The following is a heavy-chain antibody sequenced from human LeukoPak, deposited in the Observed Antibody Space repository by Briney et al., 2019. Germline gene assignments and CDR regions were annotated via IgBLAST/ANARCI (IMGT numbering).Heavy chain of an antibody. CDR2: IYSGGST. J-gene: IGHJ4*02. D-gene: IGHD3-16*01. Sequence: GGSLRLSCAASGFTVSSNYMSWVRQAPGKGMEWVSVIYSGGSTYYADSVKGRFTISRDNSKNTLYLQMNSLRAEDTAVYYCARDHRYDYVWGSNVLFFDYWGQGTLVTVSS. CDR3: ARDHRYDYVWGSNVLFFDY. CDR1: GFTVSSNY. V-gene: IGHV3-66*01.